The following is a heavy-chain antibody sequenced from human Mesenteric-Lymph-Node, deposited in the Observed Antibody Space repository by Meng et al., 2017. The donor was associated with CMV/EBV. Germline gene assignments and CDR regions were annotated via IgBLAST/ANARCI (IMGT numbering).Heavy chain of an antibody. D-gene: IGHD2-21*01. CDR3: ARVAYCGGNCYFHFDS. CDR2: ISNDESII. Sequence: GESLKISCAASGFTFSNYWMHWVRQAPGKGLVWVSRISNDESIISYADSVKGRFTISRDNAENTLYLQMNSLRAEDTAVYYCARVAYCGGNCYFHFDSWGQGTLVTVSS. V-gene: IGHV3-74*01. CDR1: GFTFSNYW. J-gene: IGHJ4*02.